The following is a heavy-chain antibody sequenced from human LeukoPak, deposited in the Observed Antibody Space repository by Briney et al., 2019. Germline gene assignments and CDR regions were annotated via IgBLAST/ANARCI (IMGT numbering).Heavy chain of an antibody. CDR2: IKQDGRET. Sequence: PGGSLRLSCAASGYPFVNNWMTWGRQAPGKGLEWVATIKQDGRETYYVDSVKGRFSISRDNARDSMYLQMNILRAEDAALYYCVSARYCALNVCHIGGGLDVWGPGTTVTVSS. CDR3: VSARYCALNVCHIGGGLDV. V-gene: IGHV3-7*02. J-gene: IGHJ6*02. D-gene: IGHD2-15*01. CDR1: GYPFVNNW.